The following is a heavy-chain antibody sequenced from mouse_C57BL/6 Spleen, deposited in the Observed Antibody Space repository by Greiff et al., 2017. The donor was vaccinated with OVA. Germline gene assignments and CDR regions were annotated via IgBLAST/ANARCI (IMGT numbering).Heavy chain of an antibody. J-gene: IGHJ3*01. CDR2: INPNNGGT. V-gene: IGHV1-26*01. D-gene: IGHD2-2*01. CDR1: GYTFTDYY. CDR3: ARGWLRTFAY. Sequence: VQLQQSGPELVKPGASVKISCKASGYTFTDYYMNWVKQSHGKSLEWIGDINPNNGGTSYNQKFKGKATLTVDKSSSTAYMELRSLTSEDSAVYYCARGWLRTFAYWGQGTLVTVSA.